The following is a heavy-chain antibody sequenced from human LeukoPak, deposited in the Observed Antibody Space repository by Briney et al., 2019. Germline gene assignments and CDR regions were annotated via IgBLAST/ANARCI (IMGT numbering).Heavy chain of an antibody. V-gene: IGHV4-59*11. J-gene: IGHJ5*02. CDR1: GGSISSHY. Sequence: SESLSLTCTVSGGSISSHYWRWIRQPPGKGLEWIGYIYYSGSTNYNPSLKSRVNISVGTSKNQFSLKLSSVTAADTAVYYCARAYYYDSSGNAPAVYNWFDPWGQGTLVTVSS. CDR3: ARAYYYDSSGNAPAVYNWFDP. D-gene: IGHD3-22*01. CDR2: IYYSGST.